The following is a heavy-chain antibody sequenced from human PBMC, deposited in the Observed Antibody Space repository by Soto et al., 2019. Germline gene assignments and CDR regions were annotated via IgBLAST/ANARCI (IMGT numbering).Heavy chain of an antibody. CDR3: ARGRDHYYDSSGYYGMDV. D-gene: IGHD3-22*01. CDR2: IIPIFGTA. Sequence: SVKVSCKASGGTFSSYAISWVRQAPGQGLEWMGGIIPIFGTANYAQKFKSRVTITADESTSTANKELSSLRTEDTAVYYCARGRDHYYDSSGYYGMDVWG. V-gene: IGHV1-69*13. J-gene: IGHJ6*02. CDR1: GGTFSSYA.